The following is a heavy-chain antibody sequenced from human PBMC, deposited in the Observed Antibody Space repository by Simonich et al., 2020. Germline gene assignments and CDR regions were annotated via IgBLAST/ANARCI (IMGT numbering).Heavy chain of an antibody. CDR1: GFTFSSYS. V-gene: IGHV3-21*01. CDR3: ARDTSYYGSGSYYCDY. CDR2: ISSSSSYI. D-gene: IGHD3-10*01. Sequence: GGGLVKPGGSLRLSCAASGFTFSSYSMNWVRQAPGKGLEWVSSISSSSSYIYYADSVKGRFTISRDNAKNSLYLQMNSLRAEDTAVYYCARDTSYYGSGSYYCDYWGQGTLVTVSS. J-gene: IGHJ4*02.